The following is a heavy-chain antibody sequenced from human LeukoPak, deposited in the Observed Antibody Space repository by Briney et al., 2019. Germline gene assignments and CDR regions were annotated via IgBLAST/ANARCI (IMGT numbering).Heavy chain of an antibody. CDR3: AKLDPQWLVGSV. J-gene: IGHJ4*02. CDR1: GFTFRSYA. V-gene: IGHV3-23*01. CDR2: ISGSGGST. D-gene: IGHD6-19*01. Sequence: HPGGSLRLSCAASGFTFRSYAMSWVRQAPGKGLEWVSAISGSGGSTYYADSVKGRFTISRDNSKNTLYLQMNSLRAEDTAVYYCAKLDPQWLVGSVWGQGTLVTVSS.